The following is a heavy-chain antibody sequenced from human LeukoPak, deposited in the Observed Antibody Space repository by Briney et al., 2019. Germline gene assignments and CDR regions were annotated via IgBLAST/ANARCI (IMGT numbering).Heavy chain of an antibody. CDR3: AKVSGYDSSGYYLPYYFDY. J-gene: IGHJ4*02. Sequence: GGSLRLSCPASGFTFSSYGMHWVRQAPGKGLEWVAFIRHDGSNKYYADSVKGRFTISRDNSKNTLYLQMNSLRAEDTAVYYCAKVSGYDSSGYYLPYYFDYWGQGTLVTVSS. V-gene: IGHV3-30*02. CDR1: GFTFSSYG. CDR2: IRHDGSNK. D-gene: IGHD3-22*01.